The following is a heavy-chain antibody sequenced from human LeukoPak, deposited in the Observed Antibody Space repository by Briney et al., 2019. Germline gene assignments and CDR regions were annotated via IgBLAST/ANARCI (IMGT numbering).Heavy chain of an antibody. CDR1: GFTFSSYG. V-gene: IGHV3-30*02. Sequence: GGSLRLSCAASGFTFSSYGMHWVRQAPGKGLEWVAFIRYDGSNKYYADSVRGRFTISRDNAKNSIYLQMNSLRGEDAAVYYCARTGHGSSWYIDENWGQGTLVTVSS. J-gene: IGHJ1*01. CDR2: IRYDGSNK. CDR3: ARTGHGSSWYIDEN. D-gene: IGHD1-14*01.